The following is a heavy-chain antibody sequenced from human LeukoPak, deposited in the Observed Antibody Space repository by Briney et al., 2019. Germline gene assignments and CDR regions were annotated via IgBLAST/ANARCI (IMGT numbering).Heavy chain of an antibody. D-gene: IGHD3-10*01. CDR1: GGSISSCY. CDR3: ARGGYYGSGNDFRFDP. CDR2: IYYSGST. J-gene: IGHJ5*02. Sequence: SETLSLTCTVSGGSISSCYWSWIRQPPGKGLEWIGYIYYSGSTYYKPSLKSRVTISLDTSKNQFSLKLSSVTAADTAVYYCARGGYYGSGNDFRFDPWGQGTLVTVSS. V-gene: IGHV4-59*01.